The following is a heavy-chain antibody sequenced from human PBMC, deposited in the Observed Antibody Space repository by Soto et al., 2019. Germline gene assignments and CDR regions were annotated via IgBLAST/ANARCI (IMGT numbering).Heavy chain of an antibody. V-gene: IGHV6-1*01. D-gene: IGHD6-19*01. Sequence: PSQTLSLTCVISGDSVSSNSAAWNWIRQSPSRGLEWLGRTYYRSRWYNDYAVSVKSRITFNPDTSKNQFSLQLNSVTPEDTAVYYCARETGYSSGWYNFDYWGQGTLVTVSS. CDR3: ARETGYSSGWYNFDY. CDR2: TYYRSRWYN. CDR1: GDSVSSNSAA. J-gene: IGHJ4*02.